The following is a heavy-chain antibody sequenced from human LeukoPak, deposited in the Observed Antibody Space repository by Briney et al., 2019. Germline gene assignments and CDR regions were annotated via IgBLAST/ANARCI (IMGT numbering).Heavy chain of an antibody. J-gene: IGHJ6*04. CDR1: GGTFSSYA. Sequence: ASVKVSCKASGGTFSSYAISWVRQAPGQGLEWMGGIIPIVGTANYAQKLQGRVTITADKSTSTAYMELSSMRSEDTAVYYCARVGYSSGWGQYYYYYGMDVWGKGTTVTVSS. CDR3: ARVGYSSGWGQYYYYYGMDV. V-gene: IGHV1-69*06. D-gene: IGHD6-19*01. CDR2: IIPIVGTA.